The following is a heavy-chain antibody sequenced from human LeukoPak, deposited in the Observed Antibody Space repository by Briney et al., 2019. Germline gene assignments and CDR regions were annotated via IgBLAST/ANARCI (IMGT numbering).Heavy chain of an antibody. V-gene: IGHV1-69*05. J-gene: IGHJ4*02. CDR2: IIPIFGTA. D-gene: IGHD6-13*01. CDR3: ARDGSLAAAGRGYFDY. Sequence: SVKVSCNASGGTFSSYAISWGRQAPGQGLEWMGGIIPIFGTANYAQKFQGRVTITTDESTSTAYMELSSLRSEDTAVYYCARDGSLAAAGRGYFDYWGQGTLVTVSS. CDR1: GGTFSSYA.